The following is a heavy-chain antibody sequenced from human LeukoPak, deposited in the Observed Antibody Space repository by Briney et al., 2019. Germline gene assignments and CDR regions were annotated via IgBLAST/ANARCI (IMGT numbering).Heavy chain of an antibody. CDR3: TSHYPTVVPR. V-gene: IGHV3-15*07. CDR1: GFTFSNAW. J-gene: IGHJ4*02. CDR2: IKSKTDGGTT. D-gene: IGHD4-11*01. Sequence: RAGGSLRLSCAASGFTFSNAWMNWVRQAPGKGLXWVGRIKSKTDGGTTXXXXPVKGRFTISRDDSKNTLYLQMNSLKTEDTAVYYCTSHYPTVVPRWGQGTLVTVSS.